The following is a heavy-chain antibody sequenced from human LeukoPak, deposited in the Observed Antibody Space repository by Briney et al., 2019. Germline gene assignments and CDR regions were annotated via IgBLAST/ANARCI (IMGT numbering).Heavy chain of an antibody. J-gene: IGHJ4*02. CDR1: GFTFSSYW. Sequence: GGSLRLSCAASGFTFSSYWMSWVRQAPGKGLEWVADIKQDGSEKYYVDSVKGRFTISRDNAKNSLYLQMNSLRAEDTALYHCASLSYSSGWSGVWGQGTLVTVSS. CDR3: ASLSYSSGWSGV. CDR2: IKQDGSEK. D-gene: IGHD6-19*01. V-gene: IGHV3-7*03.